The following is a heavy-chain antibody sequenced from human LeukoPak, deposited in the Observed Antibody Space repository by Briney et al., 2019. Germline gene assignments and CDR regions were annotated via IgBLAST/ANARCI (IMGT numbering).Heavy chain of an antibody. J-gene: IGHJ4*02. V-gene: IGHV3-11*04. Sequence: GGSLRLSCAASGFTFSDYYMSWIRQAPGKGLEWVSYISSSGSSIYDADSVKGRFTISRDNSKNTLYLQMNSLRAEDTAVYYCARPLEWEPRGYYFDYWGQGTLVTVSS. CDR3: ARPLEWEPRGYYFDY. CDR1: GFTFSDYY. D-gene: IGHD1-26*01. CDR2: ISSSGSSI.